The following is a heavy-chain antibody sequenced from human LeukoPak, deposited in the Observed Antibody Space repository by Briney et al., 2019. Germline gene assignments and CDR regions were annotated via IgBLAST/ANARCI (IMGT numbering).Heavy chain of an antibody. J-gene: IGHJ6*02. D-gene: IGHD2-2*01. V-gene: IGHV4-39*01. CDR3: PRHCSSITCYYHGMHV. CDR2: NYYSGGA. Sequence: PSDTLSLTCTVSGGSISSSHYHWAWVRQSPGRVLEWYGNNYYSGGAHYNPSLKSRLIISVHTSKNQFSVPLSSVTAADTAVYYCPRHCSSITCYYHGMHVWGHGTTVALS. CDR1: GGSISSSHYH.